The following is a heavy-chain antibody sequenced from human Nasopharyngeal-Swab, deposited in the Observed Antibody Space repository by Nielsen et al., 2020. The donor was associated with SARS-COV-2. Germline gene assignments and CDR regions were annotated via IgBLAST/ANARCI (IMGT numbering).Heavy chain of an antibody. J-gene: IGHJ4*02. CDR3: AKDSLEYSSSSTDY. CDR2: IIPILGIA. D-gene: IGHD6-6*01. CDR1: GGTFSSYA. Sequence: AVKVSCKASGGTFSSYAISWVRQAPGQGLEWMGGIIPILGIANYAQKFQGRVTITADKSTSTAYMELSSLRSEDTAVYYCAKDSLEYSSSSTDYWGQGTLVTVSS. V-gene: IGHV1-69*10.